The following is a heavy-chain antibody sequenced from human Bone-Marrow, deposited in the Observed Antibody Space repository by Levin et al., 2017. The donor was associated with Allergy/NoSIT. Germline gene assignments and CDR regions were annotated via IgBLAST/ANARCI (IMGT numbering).Heavy chain of an antibody. CDR1: GYTFTGYY. V-gene: IGHV1-2*04. Sequence: ASVKVSCKASGYTFTGYYMHWVRQAPGQGLEWMGWINPNSGGTNYAQKFQGWVTMTRDTSISTAYMELSRLRSDDTAVYYCARMVSITIFGVVTQTENWFDPWGQGTLVTVSS. D-gene: IGHD3-3*01. J-gene: IGHJ5*02. CDR2: INPNSGGT. CDR3: ARMVSITIFGVVTQTENWFDP.